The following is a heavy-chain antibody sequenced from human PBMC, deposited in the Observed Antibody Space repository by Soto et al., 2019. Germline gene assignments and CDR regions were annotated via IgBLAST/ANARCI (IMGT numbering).Heavy chain of an antibody. CDR1: GYSISSGYY. D-gene: IGHD3-10*01. CDR2: IYHSGST. J-gene: IGHJ4*02. Sequence: KASETLSLTCAVSGYSISSGYYWGWIRQPPGKGLEWIGNIYHSGSTYYNPSLKSRVTISVDTSNNQFSLKLSSVTAADTAVYYCANGSGSYYKRLFFDYWGQGTLVTVSS. CDR3: ANGSGSYYKRLFFDY. V-gene: IGHV4-38-2*01.